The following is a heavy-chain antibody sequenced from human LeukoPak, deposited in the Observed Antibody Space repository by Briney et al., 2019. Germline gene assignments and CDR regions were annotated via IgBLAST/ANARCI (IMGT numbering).Heavy chain of an antibody. CDR2: IYYSGST. J-gene: IGHJ4*02. CDR3: ARHCSSTSCYTSFDY. CDR1: GGSISSYY. V-gene: IGHV4-59*08. D-gene: IGHD2-2*02. Sequence: SETLSLTCTVSGGSISSYYWSWIRQPPGKGLEWIGYIYYSGSTNYNPSLKSRVTISVDTSKNQFFLKLSSVTAADTAVYYCARHCSSTSCYTSFDYWGQGTLVTVSS.